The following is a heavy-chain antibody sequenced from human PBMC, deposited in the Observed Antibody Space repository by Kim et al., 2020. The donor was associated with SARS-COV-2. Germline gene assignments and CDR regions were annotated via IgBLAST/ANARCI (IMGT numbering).Heavy chain of an antibody. CDR2: IYYSGDS. V-gene: IGHV4-59*08. Sequence: IYYSGDSNHHHSLKGRVTIAVDTSKNQFSLKLSSVTAADTAVYYCLGNFDYWGQGTLVTVSS. CDR3: LGNFDY. J-gene: IGHJ4*02.